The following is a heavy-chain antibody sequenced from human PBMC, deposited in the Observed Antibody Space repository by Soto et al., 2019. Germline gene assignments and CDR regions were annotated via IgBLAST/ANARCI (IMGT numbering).Heavy chain of an antibody. V-gene: IGHV4-39*01. CDR1: GGSISSSSYY. Sequence: QLQLQESGPGLVKPSETLSLTCTVSGGSISSSSYYWGWIRQPPGKGLEWIGSIYYSGSTYYNPSLKSRVTISVDTSKNQFSLKLSSVTAADTAVYYCARSSSGDDAFDIWGQGTKVTV. CDR3: ARSSSGDDAFDI. CDR2: IYYSGST. D-gene: IGHD3-22*01. J-gene: IGHJ3*02.